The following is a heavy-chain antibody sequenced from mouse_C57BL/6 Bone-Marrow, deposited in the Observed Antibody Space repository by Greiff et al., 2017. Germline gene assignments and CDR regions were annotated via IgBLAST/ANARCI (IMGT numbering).Heavy chain of an antibody. D-gene: IGHD2-4*01. V-gene: IGHV5-4*01. CDR1: GFTFSSYA. Sequence: EVQRVESGGGLVKPGGSLKLSCAASGFTFSSYAMSWVRQTPEKRLEWVATISDGGSYTYYPDNVKGRFTISRDNAKNNLYLQMSHLKSEDTAMYYCADYDYEDYWGQGTTLTVSS. CDR2: ISDGGSYT. CDR3: ADYDYEDY. J-gene: IGHJ2*01.